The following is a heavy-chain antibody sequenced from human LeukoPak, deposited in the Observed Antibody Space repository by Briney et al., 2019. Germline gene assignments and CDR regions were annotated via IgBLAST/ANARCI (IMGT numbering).Heavy chain of an antibody. CDR3: AREVIGDSSGYYYEAVIGY. CDR1: GGTFSSYA. Sequence: ASVKVSCKASGGTFSSYAISWVRQAPGQGLEWMGWISAYNGNTNYAQKLQGRVTMTTDTSTSTAYMELRSLRSDDTAVYYCAREVIGDSSGYYYEAVIGYWGQGTLVTVSS. CDR2: ISAYNGNT. V-gene: IGHV1-18*01. D-gene: IGHD3-22*01. J-gene: IGHJ4*02.